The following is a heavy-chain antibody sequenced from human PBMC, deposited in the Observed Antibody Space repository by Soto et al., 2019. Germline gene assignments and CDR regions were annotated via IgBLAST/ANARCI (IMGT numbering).Heavy chain of an antibody. J-gene: IGHJ4*02. D-gene: IGHD2-2*01. CDR1: GFTFSSYA. V-gene: IGHV3-64*01. CDR3: ARDLGYSSSTSCQPEYYFDY. CDR2: ISSNGGST. Sequence: EVQLVESGGGLVQPGGSLRLSCAASGFTFSSYAMHWVRQAPGKGLEYVSAISSNGGSTYYANSVKGRFTISRDNSKNTLYLQMGSLRAEDMAVYYCARDLGYSSSTSCQPEYYFDYWGQGTLVTVSS.